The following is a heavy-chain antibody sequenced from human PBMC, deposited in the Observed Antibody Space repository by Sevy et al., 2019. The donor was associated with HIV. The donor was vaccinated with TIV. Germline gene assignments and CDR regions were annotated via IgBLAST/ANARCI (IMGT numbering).Heavy chain of an antibody. Sequence: SETLSLTCTVSGGSVSSGIYYWSWIRQPPGKGLEWIGYIYYSGSTNYNPSLKSRVTISVDTSKNQFSLRLSSVTAADTAVYYCARVGVDIVATTDYWGQGTLVTVSS. J-gene: IGHJ4*02. CDR2: IYYSGST. V-gene: IGHV4-61*01. CDR1: GGSVSSGIYY. D-gene: IGHD5-12*01. CDR3: ARVGVDIVATTDY.